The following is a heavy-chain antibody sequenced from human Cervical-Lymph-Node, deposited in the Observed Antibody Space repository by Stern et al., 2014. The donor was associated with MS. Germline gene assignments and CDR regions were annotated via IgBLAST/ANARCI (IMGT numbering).Heavy chain of an antibody. CDR3: PTNGLIAGTVARN. V-gene: IGHV3-15*01. CDR2: IKRKSDGETT. D-gene: IGHD6-13*01. Sequence: EMQLVESGGDLVKPGGSLRLSCAASGFTFSHAWMTWVRQAPGKGLEWVGRIKRKSDGETTDYAAPVKGRFTISRDDSKNTLYLQMNSLKIEDTGVYYCPTNGLIAGTVARNWGPGTLVTVPS. CDR1: GFTFSHAW. J-gene: IGHJ4*02.